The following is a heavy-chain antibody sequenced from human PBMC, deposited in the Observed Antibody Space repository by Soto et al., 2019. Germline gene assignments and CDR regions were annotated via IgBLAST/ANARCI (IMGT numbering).Heavy chain of an antibody. CDR2: ISSSSSTI. Sequence: PGGSLRLSCAASGFTFSSYSMNWVRQAPGKGLEWVSYISSSSSTIYYADSVKGRFTISRDNAKNSLYLQMNSLRAEDTAVYYCARDMMHYDFWSGYPYYFDYWGQGTLVTVSS. V-gene: IGHV3-48*01. J-gene: IGHJ4*02. D-gene: IGHD3-3*01. CDR3: ARDMMHYDFWSGYPYYFDY. CDR1: GFTFSSYS.